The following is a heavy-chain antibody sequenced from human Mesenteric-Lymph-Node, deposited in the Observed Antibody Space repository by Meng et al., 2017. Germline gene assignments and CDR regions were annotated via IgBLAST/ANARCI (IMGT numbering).Heavy chain of an antibody. J-gene: IGHJ4*02. D-gene: IGHD3-22*01. CDR1: GGSITNRNL. CDR3: VSLKDYDGRGYYYFES. CDR2: VYLGGTI. V-gene: IGHV4-4*02. Sequence: QVQLQQSCPSLVEPSGTLSLTCAVSGGSITNRNLWSWVRLPPGKGLEWIGEVYLGGTIHHHPSLQSRVTISLDKAKDHLSLKLASVTAADTAVYYCVSLKDYDGRGYYYFESWGQGTLVTVSS.